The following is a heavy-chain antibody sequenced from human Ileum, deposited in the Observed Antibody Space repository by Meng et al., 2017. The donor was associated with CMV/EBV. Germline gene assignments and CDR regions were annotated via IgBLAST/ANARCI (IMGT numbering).Heavy chain of an antibody. Sequence: GGSRRLSCAASGLTFNSTAMPWVRQAPGKGREWVAIISSDGTKKDYADSVKGRFTISRDNSKNMIYVQMISLRPEDTAVYYCARDLESEQRDYGLDVWGQGTTVTVSS. D-gene: IGHD3-3*01. J-gene: IGHJ6*02. CDR2: ISSDGTKK. V-gene: IGHV3-30*04. CDR1: GLTFNSTA. CDR3: ARDLESEQRDYGLDV.